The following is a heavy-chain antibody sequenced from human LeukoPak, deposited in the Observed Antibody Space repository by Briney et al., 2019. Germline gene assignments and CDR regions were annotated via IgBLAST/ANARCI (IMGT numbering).Heavy chain of an antibody. D-gene: IGHD4-17*01. CDR3: AKSSTETLYFFYYMDV. CDR2: ISGSGDST. V-gene: IGHV3-23*01. Sequence: GGSLRLSCAASGFTFSSYAMSWVRQAPGKGLEWVSVISGSGDSTYYADSVKGRFTISRDNSKNTLYLLMNTLRAEDTAVYYCAKSSTETLYFFYYMDVWGKGATVTVSS. CDR1: GFTFSSYA. J-gene: IGHJ6*03.